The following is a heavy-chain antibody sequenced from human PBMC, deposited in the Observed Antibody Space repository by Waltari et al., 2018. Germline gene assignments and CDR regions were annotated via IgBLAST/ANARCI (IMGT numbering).Heavy chain of an antibody. D-gene: IGHD3-3*01. J-gene: IGHJ6*02. CDR1: GGTFSSYA. CDR2: INPIFGTE. Sequence: QVQLVQSGAEVKKPGSSVKVSCKASGGTFSSYAISWVRQAPGQGLEWMGGINPIFGTENYAQKFQGRVTITADESTSTAYMELSSLRSEDTAVYYCARGPYYDFWSGYPSRRQGMDVWGQGTTVTVSS. CDR3: ARGPYYDFWSGYPSRRQGMDV. V-gene: IGHV1-69*01.